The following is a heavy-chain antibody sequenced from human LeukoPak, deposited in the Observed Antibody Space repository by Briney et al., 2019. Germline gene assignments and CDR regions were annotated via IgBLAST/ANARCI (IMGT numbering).Heavy chain of an antibody. J-gene: IGHJ5*02. CDR3: ARDYYGSGSYYNAATFNWFDP. CDR2: IYYSGST. D-gene: IGHD3-10*01. V-gene: IGHV4-59*01. CDR1: GGSISSYY. Sequence: SETLSLTCTVSGGSISSYYWSWIRQPPGKGLEWIGYIYYSGSTNYNPSRKSRVTISVDTSKNQFSLKLSSVTAADTAVYYCARDYYGSGSYYNAATFNWFDPWGQGTLVTVSS.